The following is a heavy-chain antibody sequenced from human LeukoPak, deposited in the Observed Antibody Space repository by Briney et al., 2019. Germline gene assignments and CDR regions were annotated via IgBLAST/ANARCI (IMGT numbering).Heavy chain of an antibody. CDR3: ARENSGGYTDY. CDR1: AYTFTNYG. CDR2: ISAYNGNT. D-gene: IGHD5-12*01. Sequence: ASVKVSCKVSAYTFTNYGITWVRQAPGQGLEWMGWISAYNGNTNYAQKLQGRVTMTTDTSTSTAYMELRSLRSDDTAVYYCARENSGGYTDYWGQGTLVSVSS. V-gene: IGHV1-18*01. J-gene: IGHJ4*02.